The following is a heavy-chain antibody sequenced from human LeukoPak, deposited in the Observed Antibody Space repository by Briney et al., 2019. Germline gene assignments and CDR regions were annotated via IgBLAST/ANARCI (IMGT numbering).Heavy chain of an antibody. Sequence: AGGSLRLSCAASGFTFSSYEMNWVRQAPGKGLEWVSYISNSGSTMCYADSVKGRFTISRDNAKNSLYLQMNSLRAEDTAVYYCARGWLPSYWGQGTLVTVSS. J-gene: IGHJ4*02. D-gene: IGHD5-12*01. CDR3: ARGWLPSY. CDR1: GFTFSSYE. CDR2: ISNSGSTM. V-gene: IGHV3-48*03.